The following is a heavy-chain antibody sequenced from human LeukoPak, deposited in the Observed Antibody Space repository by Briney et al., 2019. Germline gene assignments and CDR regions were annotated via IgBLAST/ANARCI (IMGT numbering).Heavy chain of an antibody. V-gene: IGHV1-69*05. CDR3: ARDSYDSSGYYYVGDDY. J-gene: IGHJ4*02. D-gene: IGHD3-22*01. CDR1: GGTFSSYA. CDR2: IIPIFGTA. Sequence: SVKVSCKASGGTFSSYAISWVRQAPGQGLEWMGRIIPIFGTANYAQKLQGRVTITTDESTSTAYMELSSLRSEDTAVYYCARDSYDSSGYYYVGDDYWGQGTLVTVSS.